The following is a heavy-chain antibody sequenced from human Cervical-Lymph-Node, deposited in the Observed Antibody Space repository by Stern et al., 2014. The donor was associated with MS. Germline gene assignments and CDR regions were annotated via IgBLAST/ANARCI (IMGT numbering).Heavy chain of an antibody. CDR2: IYPGDSDT. Sequence: AQLVQSGAEEKTPGEPLKLSCKGSGYRFTANWIAWLRQMPGKVLERMGIIYPGDSDTRYSPSCQGQVTISADKSISTAYLQWSSLKASDTAMYYCARDYGDYAFDYWGQGTLVTVSS. D-gene: IGHD4-17*01. V-gene: IGHV5-51*01. CDR1: GYRFTANW. CDR3: ARDYGDYAFDY. J-gene: IGHJ4*02.